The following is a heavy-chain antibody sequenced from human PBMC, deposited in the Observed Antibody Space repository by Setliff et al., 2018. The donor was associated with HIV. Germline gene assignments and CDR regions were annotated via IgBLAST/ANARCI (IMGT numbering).Heavy chain of an antibody. CDR2: VNRDGSSE. J-gene: IGHJ4*02. Sequence: PGESLKISCAGSGFTFEKYWMHWVRQAPGKGLVWVSRVNRDGSSETYADSVKGRFTISRDNAKNTLYLQMNSLRVEDTGVYYCHSGYDAFNIYFDLWGQGTLVTVSS. CDR3: HSGYDAFNIYFDL. V-gene: IGHV3-74*01. CDR1: GFTFEKYW. D-gene: IGHD5-12*01.